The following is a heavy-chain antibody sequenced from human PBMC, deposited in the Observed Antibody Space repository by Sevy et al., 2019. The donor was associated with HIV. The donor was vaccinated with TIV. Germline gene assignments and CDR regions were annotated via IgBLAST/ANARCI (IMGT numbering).Heavy chain of an antibody. CDR1: GGSISSYY. D-gene: IGHD6-6*01. J-gene: IGHJ3*02. CDR3: ARDGRLTDAFDI. V-gene: IGHV4-59*01. Sequence: SETLSLTCTVSGGSISSYYWTWIRQSPGKGLEWIGYIYHSGSTTYNPSLKSRVTISLDTSNKQFSLKLNSVTAADTAVYCCARDGRLTDAFDIWGQGTLVTVSS. CDR2: IYHSGST.